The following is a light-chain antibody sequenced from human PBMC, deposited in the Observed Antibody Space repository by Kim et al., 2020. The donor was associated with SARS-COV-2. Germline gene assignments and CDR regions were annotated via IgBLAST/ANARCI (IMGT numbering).Light chain of an antibody. CDR1: QGIRSN. J-gene: IGKJ1*01. Sequence: ASVGDRVTISCRASQGIRSNLAWFQQKPGEDPKRLIYGGSTLQSGVPSRFSGSGSGTEFTLTVSSLQPEDFATYYCLQHNAYPRTFGQGTKVDIK. V-gene: IGKV1-17*03. CDR2: GGS. CDR3: LQHNAYPRT.